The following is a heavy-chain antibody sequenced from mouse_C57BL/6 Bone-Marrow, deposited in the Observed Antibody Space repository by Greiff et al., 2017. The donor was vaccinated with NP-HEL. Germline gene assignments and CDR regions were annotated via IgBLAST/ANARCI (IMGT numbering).Heavy chain of an antibody. D-gene: IGHD2-4*01. J-gene: IGHJ2*01. CDR1: GFNIKNTY. Sequence: VHLVESVAELVRPGASVKLSCTASGFNIKNTYMHWVKQTPVHGLEWIGAIDPETGGTAYNQKFKGKAILTADKSSSTAYMELRSLTSEDSAVYYCTRSGGLRRDYWGQGTTLTVSS. V-gene: IGHV1-15*01. CDR2: IDPETGGT. CDR3: TRSGGLRRDY.